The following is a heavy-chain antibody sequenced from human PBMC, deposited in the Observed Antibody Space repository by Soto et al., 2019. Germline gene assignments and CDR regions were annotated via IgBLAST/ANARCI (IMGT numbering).Heavy chain of an antibody. Sequence: QVQLVQSGAEEKKPGASVKVSCKASGYTFTSYAMHWVRQAPGQRLEWMGWINAGNGSTKYSQKFQGRVTITRDTSASTAYMELSSLRSEDTAVYYXXXXXXXPTXXLDYWGQGTLVTVSS. J-gene: IGHJ4*02. CDR1: GYTFTSYA. CDR3: XXXXXXPTXXLDY. V-gene: IGHV1-3*05. CDR2: INAGNGST.